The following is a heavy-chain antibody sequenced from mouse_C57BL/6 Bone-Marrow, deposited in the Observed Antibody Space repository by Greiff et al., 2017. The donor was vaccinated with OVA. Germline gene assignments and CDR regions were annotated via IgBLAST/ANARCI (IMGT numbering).Heavy chain of an antibody. CDR3: ARSPIYYDYEGFAY. Sequence: QVQLKESGPELVKPGASVKISCKASGYAFSSSWMNWVKQRPGKGLEWIGRIYPGDGDTNYNGKFKGKATLTADKSSSTAYMQLSSLTSEDSAVDFCARSPIYYDYEGFAYWGQGTLVTVSA. J-gene: IGHJ3*01. V-gene: IGHV1-82*01. D-gene: IGHD2-4*01. CDR2: IYPGDGDT. CDR1: GYAFSSSW.